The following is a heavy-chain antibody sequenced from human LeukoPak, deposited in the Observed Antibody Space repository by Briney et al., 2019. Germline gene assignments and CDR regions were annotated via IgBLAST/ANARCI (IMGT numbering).Heavy chain of an antibody. J-gene: IGHJ4*02. D-gene: IGHD7-27*01. CDR2: IYHSGST. V-gene: IGHV4-59*12. Sequence: SETLSLTCTVSGGSISGYYWSWIRQPPGKGLEWIGYIYHSGSTNYNPSLKGRVTMSVDTSKNQFSLKLSSVTAADTAVYYCARGSNWGDYWGQGTLVTVSS. CDR3: ARGSNWGDY. CDR1: GGSISGYY.